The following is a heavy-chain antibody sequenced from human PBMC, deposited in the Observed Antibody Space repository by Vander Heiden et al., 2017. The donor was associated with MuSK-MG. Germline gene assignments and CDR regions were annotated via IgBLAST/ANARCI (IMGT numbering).Heavy chain of an antibody. V-gene: IGHV3-33*01. Sequence: QVQLVESGGGVVQPGRSLRLSCAASGFTFSSYGMHWVRQAPGKGLEWVAVIWYDGSNKYYADSGKGRFTISRDNSKNTLYLQMNSLRAEDTAVYYCARGGEGGNSVVSAIDYWGQGTLVTVSS. D-gene: IGHD3-10*01. CDR3: ARGGEGGNSVVSAIDY. CDR2: IWYDGSNK. J-gene: IGHJ4*02. CDR1: GFTFSSYG.